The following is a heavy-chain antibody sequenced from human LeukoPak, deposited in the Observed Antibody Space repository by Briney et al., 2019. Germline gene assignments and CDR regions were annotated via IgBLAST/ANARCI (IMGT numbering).Heavy chain of an antibody. J-gene: IGHJ5*02. V-gene: IGHV4-61*02. D-gene: IGHD6-19*01. Sequence: SETLSLTCTVSGGSISSGSYYWSWIRQPAGKGLEWIGRIYTSGSTNYNPSLKSRVTISVDMSKNQFSLKLSSVTAADTAVYYCARKPYSSGSNWFDPWGQGTLVTVSS. CDR2: IYTSGST. CDR1: GGSISSGSYY. CDR3: ARKPYSSGSNWFDP.